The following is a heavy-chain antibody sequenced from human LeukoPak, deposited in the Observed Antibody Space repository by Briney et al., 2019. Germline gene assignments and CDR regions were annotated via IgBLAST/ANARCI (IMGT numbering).Heavy chain of an antibody. Sequence: SETLSLTCTVSGGSISSYYWSWIRQPPGKGLEWTGYIYYSGSTNYNPSLKSRVTISVDTSKNQFSLKLSSVTAADTAVYYCARGMWSSGWFGLDYWGQGTLVTVSS. CDR2: IYYSGST. CDR1: GGSISSYY. D-gene: IGHD6-19*01. CDR3: ARGMWSSGWFGLDY. J-gene: IGHJ4*02. V-gene: IGHV4-59*01.